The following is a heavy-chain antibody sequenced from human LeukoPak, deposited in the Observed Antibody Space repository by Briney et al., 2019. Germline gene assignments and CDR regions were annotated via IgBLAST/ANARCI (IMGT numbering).Heavy chain of an antibody. CDR1: GDSISSTNW. J-gene: IGHJ4*02. CDR2: IYYSGST. CDR3: ARGKWLPRDIDY. V-gene: IGHV4-61*01. D-gene: IGHD6-19*01. Sequence: SGTLSLTCAVSGDSISSTNWWSWIRQPPGKGLEWIGYIYYSGSTNHNPSLKSRVTISVDTSKTQFSLKLTSMTAADTAVYYCARGKWLPRDIDYWGQGTLVTVSS.